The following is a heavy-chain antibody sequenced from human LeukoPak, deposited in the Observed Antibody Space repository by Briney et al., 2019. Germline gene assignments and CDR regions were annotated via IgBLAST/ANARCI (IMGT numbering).Heavy chain of an antibody. V-gene: IGHV3-21*01. CDR1: GFTFSSYS. CDR3: ARARTYGATEDY. D-gene: IGHD4-17*01. J-gene: IGHJ4*02. CDR2: ISSSSSYI. Sequence: GGSLRLSCAASGFTFSSYSMNWVRQAPGKGLEWVSSISSSSSYIYYADSVKGRFTISRDNAKNSLYLQMNSLRAEDTAVYYCARARTYGATEDYWSQGTLVTVSS.